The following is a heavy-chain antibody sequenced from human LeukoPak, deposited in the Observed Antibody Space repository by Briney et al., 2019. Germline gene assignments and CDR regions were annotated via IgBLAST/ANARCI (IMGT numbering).Heavy chain of an antibody. CDR2: LYSGGST. J-gene: IGHJ4*02. CDR1: GFTVSSYF. CDR3: AKRSHMLGATNPNYYFDH. D-gene: IGHD1-26*01. Sequence: PGGSLRLSCAASGFTVSSYFMSWVRQAPGKGLEWLSVLYSGGSTYYADSVKGRFTISRDNSKNTLYLQMNSLSAEDTAVYYCAKRSHMLGATNPNYYFDHWGQGTLVTVSS. V-gene: IGHV3-53*01.